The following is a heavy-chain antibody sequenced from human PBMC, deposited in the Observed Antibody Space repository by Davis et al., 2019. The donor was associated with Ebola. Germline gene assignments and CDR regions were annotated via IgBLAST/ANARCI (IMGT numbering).Heavy chain of an antibody. V-gene: IGHV3-7*03. CDR3: ARGRRGYCSSTSCYQWFDP. J-gene: IGHJ5*02. D-gene: IGHD2-2*01. CDR1: GFTFSSYW. Sequence: GGSLRLSCAASGFTFSSYWMSWVRQAPGKGLEWVANIKQDGSEKYYVDSVKGRFTISRDNAKNSLYLQMNSLRAEDTAVYYCARGRRGYCSSTSCYQWFDPWGQGTLVTVSS. CDR2: IKQDGSEK.